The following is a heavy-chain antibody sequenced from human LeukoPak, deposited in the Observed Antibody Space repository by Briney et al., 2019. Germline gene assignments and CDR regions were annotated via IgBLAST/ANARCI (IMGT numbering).Heavy chain of an antibody. CDR2: ISGGGDIT. J-gene: IGHJ4*02. Sequence: GGSLRLSCAASGFNFANHAMSWVRQTPGKGLEWVSAISGGGDITYYVDSVTGRFTISRDNSKDTLFLQMHSLRPGDTAVYYCVREDTPATANYWGQGTLVTISS. V-gene: IGHV3-23*01. CDR3: VREDTPATANY. CDR1: GFNFANHA. D-gene: IGHD2-21*02.